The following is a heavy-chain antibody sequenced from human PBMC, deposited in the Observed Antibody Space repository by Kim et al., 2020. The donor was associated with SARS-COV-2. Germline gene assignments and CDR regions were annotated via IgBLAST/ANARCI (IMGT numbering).Heavy chain of an antibody. V-gene: IGHV1-3*01. D-gene: IGHD2-2*01. J-gene: IGHJ5*02. CDR1: GYTFSTYL. CDR2: INAGNGNT. CDR3: ARDRGGSSASCYDWFDP. Sequence: ASVKVSCKASGYTFSTYLIHWVRQAPGQRLEWMGWINAGNGNTKYSQKFQGRVTITRDTSASTSYMELSSLRSEDTAVYYCARDRGGSSASCYDWFDPWG.